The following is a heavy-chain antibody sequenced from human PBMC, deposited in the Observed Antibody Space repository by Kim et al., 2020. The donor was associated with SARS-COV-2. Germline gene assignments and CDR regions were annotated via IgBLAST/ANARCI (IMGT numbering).Heavy chain of an antibody. V-gene: IGHV3-23*01. CDR1: GFTFSSYG. CDR3: AKGGGRQQRYFDY. CDR2: ISGTGGRT. J-gene: IGHJ4*02. Sequence: GGSLRLSCAASGFTFSSYGMSWVRQAPGKGLEWVSIISGTGGRTFYADSVTGRFTISRDNSKNTLYLQMSSLRAEEPAVYYCAKGGGRQQRYFDYWGQGTLVPVSS. D-gene: IGHD1-1*01.